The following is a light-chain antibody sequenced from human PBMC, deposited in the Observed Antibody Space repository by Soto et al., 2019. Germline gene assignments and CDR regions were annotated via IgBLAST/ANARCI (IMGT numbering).Light chain of an antibody. CDR3: QQYNSYST. Sequence: DIEMTQSPSTLSASVGDRVTITCRASQSISSWLAWYQQKPGKAPKLLIYKASSLESGVPSRFSGSGSGTEFTLTSSSLQPDDFATYYCQQYNSYSTFGQGTTVEIK. V-gene: IGKV1-5*03. CDR1: QSISSW. CDR2: KAS. J-gene: IGKJ1*01.